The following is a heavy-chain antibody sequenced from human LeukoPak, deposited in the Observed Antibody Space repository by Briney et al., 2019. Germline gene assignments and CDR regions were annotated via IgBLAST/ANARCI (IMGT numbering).Heavy chain of an antibody. CDR3: ARSTVVGATIGDH. Sequence: ASVKVSCKASGYTFTGDYMHWLRQAPGQGLEWLGRINPNSGGTSYAQKFLGRVTMTRDTSISTAYMELTRLTSDDTAMYYCARSTVVGATIGDHWGQGTLVTVSS. CDR2: INPNSGGT. J-gene: IGHJ4*02. V-gene: IGHV1-2*06. CDR1: GYTFTGDY. D-gene: IGHD1-26*01.